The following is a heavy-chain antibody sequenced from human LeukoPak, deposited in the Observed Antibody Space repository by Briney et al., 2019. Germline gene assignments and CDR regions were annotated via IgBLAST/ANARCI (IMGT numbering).Heavy chain of an antibody. CDR2: IYSGGST. CDR3: ARGSSGIAVAGGVDY. J-gene: IGHJ4*02. D-gene: IGHD6-19*01. Sequence: PGESLRLSCAASGFTVSSNFMSWVRQAPGKGLEWVSVIYSGGSTYYADSVKGRFTISKDKSKNTVYLQMNSLRAEDTAIYYCARGSSGIAVAGGVDYWGQGTLVTVSS. V-gene: IGHV3-53*01. CDR1: GFTVSSNF.